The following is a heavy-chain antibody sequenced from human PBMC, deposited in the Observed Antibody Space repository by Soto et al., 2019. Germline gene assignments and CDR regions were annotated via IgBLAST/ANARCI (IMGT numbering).Heavy chain of an antibody. CDR3: VKNSGWFNT. D-gene: IGHD3-10*01. Sequence: LRLSCAASGFTFGTTDMSWVRQAPGEGLEWVSTIDGSGGITYYADSVKGRFTISRDNSRNTVYLQMNSLRGDATALYYCVKNSGWFNTWGQGALVTVSS. CDR2: IDGSGGIT. CDR1: GFTFGTTD. J-gene: IGHJ5*02. V-gene: IGHV3-23*01.